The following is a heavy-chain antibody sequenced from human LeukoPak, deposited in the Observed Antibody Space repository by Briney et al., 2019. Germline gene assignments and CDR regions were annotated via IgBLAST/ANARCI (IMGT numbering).Heavy chain of an antibody. D-gene: IGHD3-9*01. CDR1: GYTFTGYY. Sequence: ASVKVSCKASGYTFTGYYMHWVRQAPGQGLEWMGWINPNSGGTNYAQKLQGRVTMTTDTSTSTAYMELRSLRSDDTAVYYCARGRRRDILTGYYSDNWFDPWGQGTLVTVSS. V-gene: IGHV1-2*02. CDR3: ARGRRRDILTGYYSDNWFDP. CDR2: INPNSGGT. J-gene: IGHJ5*02.